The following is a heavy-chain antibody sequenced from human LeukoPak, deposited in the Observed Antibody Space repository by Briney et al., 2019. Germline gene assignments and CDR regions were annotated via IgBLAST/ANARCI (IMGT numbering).Heavy chain of an antibody. CDR2: ISWDGGST. D-gene: IGHD1-1*01. V-gene: IGHV3-43*01. Sequence: GGSLRLSCAASGFTFDDYTMHWVRQAPGKGLEWVSPISWDGGSTYYADSVKGRFTISRDNSKNSLYLQMNSLRTEDTALYYCAKGSRTSVLTLDYWGQGTLVTVSS. CDR1: GFTFDDYT. J-gene: IGHJ4*02. CDR3: AKGSRTSVLTLDY.